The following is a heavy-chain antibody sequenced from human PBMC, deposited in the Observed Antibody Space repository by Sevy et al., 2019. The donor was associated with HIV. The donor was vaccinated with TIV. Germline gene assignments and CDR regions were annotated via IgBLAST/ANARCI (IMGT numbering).Heavy chain of an antibody. D-gene: IGHD1-26*01. Sequence: ASVKVSCKASGYTFTGYYIHWVRQAPGQGLEWMGWIIPDSGGTNYAQKFQGRVTMTRDTSISTAYMDLTRLRSDDTAVYYCAKAWEVRRSSDAFYIWGQGTMVTVSS. CDR1: GYTFTGYY. CDR3: AKAWEVRRSSDAFYI. J-gene: IGHJ3*02. V-gene: IGHV1-2*02. CDR2: IIPDSGGT.